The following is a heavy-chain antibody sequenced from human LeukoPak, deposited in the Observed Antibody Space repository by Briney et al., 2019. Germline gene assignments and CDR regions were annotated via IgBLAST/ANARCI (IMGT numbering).Heavy chain of an antibody. J-gene: IGHJ4*02. CDR2: ISSSSGYI. D-gene: IGHD3-10*01. Sequence: GGSLRLSCAASGVTFSSYSRNWVRQAPGKGLEWVSSISSSSGYIYYADSVKGRFTISRDNAKNSLYLQMTSVRAEDTAVYYCARDRGLWFGELYDYWGQGPLVTVSS. CDR1: GVTFSSYS. CDR3: ARDRGLWFGELYDY. V-gene: IGHV3-21*01.